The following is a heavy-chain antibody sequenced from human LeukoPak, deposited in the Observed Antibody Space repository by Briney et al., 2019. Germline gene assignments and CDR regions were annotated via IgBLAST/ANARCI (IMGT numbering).Heavy chain of an antibody. Sequence: SETLSLTCTVSGDSISSYYWSWIRQPPGKGLEWIGEINHSGSTNYNPSLKSRVTISVDTSKNQFSLKLSSVTAADTAVYYCARAGSSYYFDYWGQGTLVTVSS. CDR1: GDSISSYY. CDR2: INHSGST. D-gene: IGHD6-13*01. J-gene: IGHJ4*02. V-gene: IGHV4-34*01. CDR3: ARAGSSYYFDY.